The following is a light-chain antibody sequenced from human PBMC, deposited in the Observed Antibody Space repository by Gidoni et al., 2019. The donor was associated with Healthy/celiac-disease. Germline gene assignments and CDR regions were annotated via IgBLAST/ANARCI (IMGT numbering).Light chain of an antibody. CDR1: SSDVGGYNS. V-gene: IGLV2-14*01. CDR3: SSYTSSSVV. CDR2: DVS. J-gene: IGLJ2*01. Sequence: QSALTQPASVSGSPGQSITISCTGTSSDVGGYNSVSWYQQHPGKAPKLMIYDVSNRPSGVSNRFSGSKSGNTASLTISGLQAEDEADYYCSSYTSSSVVFGGGTKL.